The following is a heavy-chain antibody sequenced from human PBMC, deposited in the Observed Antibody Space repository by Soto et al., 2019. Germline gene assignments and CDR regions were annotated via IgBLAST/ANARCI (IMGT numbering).Heavy chain of an antibody. CDR2: IYYSGST. D-gene: IGHD2-15*01. CDR3: ARDCLGYCSGGTPTNLYYYGMDV. CDR1: GGSISSGGYY. J-gene: IGHJ6*02. V-gene: IGHV4-31*03. Sequence: QVQLQESGPGLVKPSQTLSLTCTVSGGSISSGGYYWSWIRQHPGKGLEWIGYIYYSGSTYYNPSLKGRVTISVDTSKNQFSLKLSSVTAADTAVYYCARDCLGYCSGGTPTNLYYYGMDVWGQGTTVTVSS.